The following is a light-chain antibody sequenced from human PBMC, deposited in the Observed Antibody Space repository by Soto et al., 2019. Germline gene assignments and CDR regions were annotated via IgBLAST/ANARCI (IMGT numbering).Light chain of an antibody. CDR1: QSLLHSNGYNY. V-gene: IGKV2-28*01. CDR2: LGS. Sequence: DIVMTQSPLSLPVTPGEPASISCRSSQSLLHSNGYNYLDWYLQKPGQSPQLLIYLGSNRASGVPDRFSGSRSGTDFTLKIGRVEAEHVGVYYCMQALQTPPTFGQGTKLEIK. J-gene: IGKJ2*01. CDR3: MQALQTPPT.